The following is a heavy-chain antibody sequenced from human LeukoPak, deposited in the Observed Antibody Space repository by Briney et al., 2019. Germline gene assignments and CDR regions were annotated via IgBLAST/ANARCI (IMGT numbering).Heavy chain of an antibody. Sequence: GGSLRLSCAASGVTLSTYAMSWARQAPGRGLEWVSGISSSGSGGNTYYADSVKGRFTISRDNSKNTLYLQMNSLRAEDTAVYYCAKEGGAGYYRDFDYWGQGTLVTVSS. V-gene: IGHV3-23*01. CDR2: ISSSGSGGNT. CDR1: GVTLSTYA. D-gene: IGHD3-3*01. J-gene: IGHJ4*02. CDR3: AKEGGAGYYRDFDY.